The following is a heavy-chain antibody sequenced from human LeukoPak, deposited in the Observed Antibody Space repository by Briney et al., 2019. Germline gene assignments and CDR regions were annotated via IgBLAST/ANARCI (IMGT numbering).Heavy chain of an antibody. D-gene: IGHD3-22*01. CDR2: ISGDGGST. Sequence: GGSLRLSCAASGFSFDDYAMHWVRQAPGKGLKRVSLISGDGGSTYYADSVKGRFTISRDNSKNSLYLQMNSLRTEDTALYYCAKDMAYYDCQYLSNWGQRTLVTVSS. CDR3: AKDMAYYDCQYLSN. J-gene: IGHJ1*01. V-gene: IGHV3-43*02. CDR1: GFSFDDYA.